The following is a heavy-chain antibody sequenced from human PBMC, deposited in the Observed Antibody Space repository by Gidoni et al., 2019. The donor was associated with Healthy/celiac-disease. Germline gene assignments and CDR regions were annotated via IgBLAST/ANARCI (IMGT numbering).Heavy chain of an antibody. CDR1: GGTFSSYA. J-gene: IGHJ4*02. CDR2: IIPIFGTA. D-gene: IGHD3-10*01. V-gene: IGHV1-69*01. Sequence: ASGGTFSSYAISWVRQAPGQGLEWMGGIIPIFGTANYAQKFQGRVTITADESTSTAYMELSSLRSEDTAVYYCARGRGMVQGVTRYYFDYWGQGTLVTVSS. CDR3: ARGRGMVQGVTRYYFDY.